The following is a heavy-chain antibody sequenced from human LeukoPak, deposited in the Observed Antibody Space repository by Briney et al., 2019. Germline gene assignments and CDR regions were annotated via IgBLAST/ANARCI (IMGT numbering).Heavy chain of an antibody. CDR1: GFSFSNYG. CDR2: LVYDGFYK. CDR3: AKDLIVRVRGSPMDV. D-gene: IGHD3-10*01. J-gene: IGHJ6*02. Sequence: PGGALRLSRAASGFSFSNYGMHWVRPAPGKGLEWVALLVYDGFYKYYADSVKGRFTISRDDSTNTVYLHLSSLRAEDTALYYCAKDLIVRVRGSPMDVWGQGTRVIVSS. V-gene: IGHV3-30*18.